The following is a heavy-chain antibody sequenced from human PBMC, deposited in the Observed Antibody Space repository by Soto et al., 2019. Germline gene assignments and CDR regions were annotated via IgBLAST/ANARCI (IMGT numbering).Heavy chain of an antibody. D-gene: IGHD3-10*01. Sequence: QVQLQQWGAGLLKPSETLSLTCAVYGGSFSGYYWSWIRQPPGEGLEWIGEINHSGSTNYNPSLKSRVTISVDTSKNQFSLKLSSVTAADTDVYYCARARRRGAFDIWGQGTMVTVSS. CDR1: GGSFSGYY. V-gene: IGHV4-34*01. CDR3: ARARRRGAFDI. J-gene: IGHJ3*02. CDR2: INHSGST.